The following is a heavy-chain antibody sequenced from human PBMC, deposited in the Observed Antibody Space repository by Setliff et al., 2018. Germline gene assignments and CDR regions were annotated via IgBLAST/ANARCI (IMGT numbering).Heavy chain of an antibody. J-gene: IGHJ4*02. CDR1: GGTFDSYS. D-gene: IGHD3-10*01. CDR3: ATDLAIRGVQFDY. V-gene: IGHV1-69*06. CDR2: FTPILLTP. Sequence: EASVKVSCKASGGTFDSYSFTWLRQAPGQGLEWVGGFTPILLTPNYAQKFQGRITITADKSTSTAYMELSGLRSDDTAVYYCATDLAIRGVQFDYWGRGTLVTVSS.